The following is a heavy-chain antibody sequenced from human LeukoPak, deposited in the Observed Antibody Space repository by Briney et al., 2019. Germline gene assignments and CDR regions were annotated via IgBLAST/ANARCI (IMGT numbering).Heavy chain of an antibody. CDR3: ARGVNGVYYYYYMDV. J-gene: IGHJ6*03. V-gene: IGHV1-2*02. Sequence: ASVKVSCKASGGTFSSYAISWVRQAPGQGLEWMGWISPNNGGTHYAQRFQGRVTMTRDTSISTAYMELSRLTSDDAAVYYCARGVNGVYYYYYMDVWGKGTTVTVSS. CDR1: GGTFSSYA. D-gene: IGHD2-8*01. CDR2: ISPNNGGT.